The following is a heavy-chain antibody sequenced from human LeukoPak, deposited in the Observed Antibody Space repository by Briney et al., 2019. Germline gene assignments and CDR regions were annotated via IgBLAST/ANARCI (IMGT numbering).Heavy chain of an antibody. Sequence: GGSLRLSCAASGFTFSSYWIHWVRQAPGKGLLWVSRINSGGSSTSYADSVKGRFTISRDNAKNTLYLQMNSLRAEDTAVYYCARATGSYYSIGYWGQGTLVTVSS. D-gene: IGHD1-26*01. CDR3: ARATGSYYSIGY. J-gene: IGHJ4*02. CDR2: INSGGSST. CDR1: GFTFSSYW. V-gene: IGHV3-74*01.